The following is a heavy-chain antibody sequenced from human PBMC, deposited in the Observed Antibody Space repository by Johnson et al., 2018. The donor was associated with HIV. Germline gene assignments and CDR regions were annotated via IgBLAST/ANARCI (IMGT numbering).Heavy chain of an antibody. CDR1: RFTFKTYT. CDR2: ISNDGSNN. D-gene: IGHD2-2*01. CDR3: ARPRVAVLPAGAFDI. V-gene: IGHV3-30*03. Sequence: QVQLVESGGGVVQPGRSLRLSCAASRFTFKTYTMHWVRQAPGKGLEWVALISNDGSNNYYADSVKGRFTISRDNSKNVLYLQMKTLRLEDTAIYYCARPRVAVLPAGAFDIWGQGTMVTVSS. J-gene: IGHJ3*02.